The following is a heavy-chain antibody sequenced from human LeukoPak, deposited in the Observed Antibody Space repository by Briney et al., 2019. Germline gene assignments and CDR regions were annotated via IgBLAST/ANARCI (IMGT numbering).Heavy chain of an antibody. CDR2: ISGSGSSL. Sequence: GGSLRLSCAASGFTFSDYYMNWIRQAPGKGLEWLSYISGSGSSLYYTDSVKGRFTISRDNAKKSLYLQMNSLRAEDTAVYYCARRSSGRYSFDYWGQGTQVTVSS. V-gene: IGHV3-11*01. CDR3: ARRSSGRYSFDY. J-gene: IGHJ4*02. CDR1: GFTFSDYY. D-gene: IGHD6-19*01.